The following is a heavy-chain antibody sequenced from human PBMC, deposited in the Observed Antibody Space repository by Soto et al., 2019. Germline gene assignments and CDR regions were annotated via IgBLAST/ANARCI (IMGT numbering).Heavy chain of an antibody. CDR3: AGEMGDGLGFFDF. V-gene: IGHV4-31*03. J-gene: IGHJ4*01. CDR2: IYYSGST. CDR1: GGSISSGGYY. D-gene: IGHD1-26*01. Sequence: SETLSLTCTVSGGSISSGGYYWSWIRQHPGKGLEWIGYIYYSGSTYYNPSLKSRVTISVDTSKNQFSLKLSSVTAADTAVYYCAGEMGDGLGFFDFWGQGTLVTVSS.